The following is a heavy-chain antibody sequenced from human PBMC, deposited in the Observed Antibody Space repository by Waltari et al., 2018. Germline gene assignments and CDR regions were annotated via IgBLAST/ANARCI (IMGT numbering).Heavy chain of an antibody. V-gene: IGHV3-23*03. J-gene: IGHJ4*02. CDR1: GFTFSSYA. CDR3: AKDRSGLAAEADY. Sequence: ESGGGLVQPGGSLRLSCAASGFTFSSYAMSWVRQAPGKGLEWVSVIYSGGSTYYADSVKGRFTISRDNSKNTLYLQMNSLRAEDTAVYYCAKDRSGLAAEADYWGQGTLVTVSS. D-gene: IGHD3-10*01. CDR2: IYSGGST.